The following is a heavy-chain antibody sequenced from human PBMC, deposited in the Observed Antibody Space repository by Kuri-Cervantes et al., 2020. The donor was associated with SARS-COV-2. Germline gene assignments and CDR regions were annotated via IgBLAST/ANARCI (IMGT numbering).Heavy chain of an antibody. CDR1: GFTFSSYE. Sequence: GESLKISCAASGFTFSSYEMNWVRQAPGKGLEWVSYISRTASSIYYADSVTGRFTISRDNAKKSLYLQMNSLRAGDTAVYYCAREITLLGHYWGQGTLITVSS. V-gene: IGHV3-48*03. CDR3: AREITLLGHY. D-gene: IGHD7-27*01. J-gene: IGHJ4*02. CDR2: ISRTASSI.